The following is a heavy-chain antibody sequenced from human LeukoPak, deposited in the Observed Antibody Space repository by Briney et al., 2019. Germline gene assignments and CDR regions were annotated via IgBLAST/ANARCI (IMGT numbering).Heavy chain of an antibody. J-gene: IGHJ5*02. CDR1: GGSFSGYY. CDR2: INHSGST. Sequence: SETLSLTCAVYGGSFSGYYWRWTRQPPGRGLEWIGEINHSGSTNYNPSLKSRVTISVERSKNQFSLKLSSVTAADTAVYYCARGPYCGGDCYYNWFDPWGQGTLVTVSS. V-gene: IGHV4-34*01. D-gene: IGHD2-21*02. CDR3: ARGPYCGGDCYYNWFDP.